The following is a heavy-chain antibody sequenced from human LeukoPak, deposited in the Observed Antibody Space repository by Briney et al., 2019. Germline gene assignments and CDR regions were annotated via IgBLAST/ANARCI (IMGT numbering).Heavy chain of an antibody. CDR2: IYYSGST. J-gene: IGHJ6*03. CDR3: ARGRKPRSGYPYYMDV. D-gene: IGHD3-22*01. Sequence: PSETLSLTCTVSGGSISSSSYYWGWIRQPPGKGLEWIGSIYYSGSTYYNPSLKSRVTISVDTSKNQFSLKLSSVTAADTAVYYCARGRKPRSGYPYYMDVWGKGTTVTVSS. V-gene: IGHV4-39*07. CDR1: GGSISSSSYY.